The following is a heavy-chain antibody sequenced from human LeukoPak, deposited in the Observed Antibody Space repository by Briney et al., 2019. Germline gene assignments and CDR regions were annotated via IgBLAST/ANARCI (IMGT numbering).Heavy chain of an antibody. V-gene: IGHV1-69*04. CDR3: AREAVGIVVAGTFDY. J-gene: IGHJ4*02. Sequence: AVKVSCKASRGTFSSYAISWVRHAPGQGLEWMGRLIHILGIAHYEQKFQGRVTNTADKSTSTAYRELSSLRSEDTAVYYCAREAVGIVVAGTFDYWGQGTLVTVSS. CDR2: LIHILGIA. CDR1: RGTFSSYA. D-gene: IGHD6-19*01.